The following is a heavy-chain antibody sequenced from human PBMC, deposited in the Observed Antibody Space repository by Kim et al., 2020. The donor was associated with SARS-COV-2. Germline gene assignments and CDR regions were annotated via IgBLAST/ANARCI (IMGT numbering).Heavy chain of an antibody. CDR2: VYYNGNT. CDR3: ARHAHNGGFGS. V-gene: IGHV4-39*01. CDR1: GGSMIINNYY. Sequence: SETLSLTCAVSGGSMIINNYYWAWVRQPPGKGLEWIGSVYYNGNTWYNPSLKSRVTISADTSKNQFSLNLNSVTAADTVVYFCARHAHNGGFGSWGQGVLVTVS. D-gene: IGHD3-16*01. J-gene: IGHJ5*01.